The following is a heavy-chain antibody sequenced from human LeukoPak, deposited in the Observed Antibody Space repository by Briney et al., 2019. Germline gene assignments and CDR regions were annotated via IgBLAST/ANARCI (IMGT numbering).Heavy chain of an antibody. D-gene: IGHD3-10*01. V-gene: IGHV3-48*03. CDR3: ARGLLWFGELSFDY. J-gene: IGHJ4*02. CDR1: GFTFSSYE. CDR2: ISSSGSTI. Sequence: PGGSLRLSCAASGFTFSSYEMNWVRQAPGKGLEWVSYISSSGSTIYYADSVKGRSTISRDNAKNSLYLQMNSLRAEDTAVYYCARGLLWFGELSFDYWGQGTLVTVSS.